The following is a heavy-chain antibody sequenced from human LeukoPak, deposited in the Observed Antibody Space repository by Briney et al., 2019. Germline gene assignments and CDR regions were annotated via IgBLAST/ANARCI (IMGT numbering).Heavy chain of an antibody. V-gene: IGHV4-4*07. CDR2: IYPSGST. CDR3: ARGRAVADFHPIDY. Sequence: SETLSLTCTVSGGSISGYYWSWIRQPAGKGLEWIGRIYPSGSTIYNPSLRSRVTMSMDTSKNWFSLNLISVTAADTAVYYCARGRAVADFHPIDYWGQGTLVTVSS. D-gene: IGHD6-19*01. J-gene: IGHJ4*02. CDR1: GGSISGYY.